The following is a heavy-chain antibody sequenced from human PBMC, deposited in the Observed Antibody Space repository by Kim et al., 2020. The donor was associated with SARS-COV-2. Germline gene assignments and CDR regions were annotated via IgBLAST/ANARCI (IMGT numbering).Heavy chain of an antibody. CDR2: IYTSGST. J-gene: IGHJ5*02. CDR1: GGSISSYY. CDR3: AGTVGYCTNGVCSRNGWFDP. V-gene: IGHV4-4*07. Sequence: SETLSLTCTVSGGSISSYYWSWIRQPAGKGLEWIGRIYTSGSTNYNPSLKSRVTMSVDTSKNQFSLKLSSVTAADTAVYYCAGTVGYCTNGVCSRNGWFDPWGQGTLVTVSS. D-gene: IGHD2-8*01.